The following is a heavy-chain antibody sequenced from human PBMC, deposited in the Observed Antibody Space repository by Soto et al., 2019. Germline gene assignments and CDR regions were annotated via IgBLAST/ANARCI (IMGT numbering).Heavy chain of an antibody. CDR2: IFSSGST. J-gene: IGHJ5*02. CDR3: AAGYTYGCFDP. D-gene: IGHD5-18*01. Sequence: SETLSLTCAVSGGSISIIGSFWGWFRQPPGKALEWLGNIFSSGSTYYNPSLKSRVTISIDTSKNQFSLRLSSMTAPDTAVYFCAAGYTYGCFDPWGQGTQVTVSS. CDR1: GGSISIIGSF. V-gene: IGHV4-39*01.